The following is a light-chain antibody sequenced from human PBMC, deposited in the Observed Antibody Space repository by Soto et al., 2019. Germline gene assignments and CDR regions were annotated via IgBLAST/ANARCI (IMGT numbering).Light chain of an antibody. V-gene: IGLV1-44*01. CDR2: SND. J-gene: IGLJ3*02. CDR3: QSYDSSLSGSNWV. Sequence: QSVLTQPPSASGTPGQRVPISCSGSSSNIGTNTVNWYQQLPGTAPKLLIYSNDQRPSGVPDRFSGSKSGTLASLAISGLQSEDEADYYCQSYDSSLSGSNWVFGGGTKLTVL. CDR1: SSNIGTNT.